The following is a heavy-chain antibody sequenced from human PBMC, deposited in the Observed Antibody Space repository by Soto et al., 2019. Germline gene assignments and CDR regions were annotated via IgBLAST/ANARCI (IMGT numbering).Heavy chain of an antibody. Sequence: GGSLRLSCTASGFAFSSYGMHWVRQAPGKGLEWVAVFWYDGISKFYADSAKGRFTISRDNSKNTLNLEMNSLRVEDTAVYYCVKEIMVRDPRGYYGLDVWGQGTTVTVSS. CDR2: FWYDGISK. J-gene: IGHJ6*02. CDR3: VKEIMVRDPRGYYGLDV. CDR1: GFAFSSYG. V-gene: IGHV3-33*03. D-gene: IGHD3-10*01.